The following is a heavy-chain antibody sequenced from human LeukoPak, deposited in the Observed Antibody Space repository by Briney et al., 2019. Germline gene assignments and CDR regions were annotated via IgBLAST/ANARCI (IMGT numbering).Heavy chain of an antibody. D-gene: IGHD5-12*01. Sequence: SETLSLTCAVSGVSISSGGYAWSWIRQPPGKGLEWIGSIYYSGSTYYNPSLKSRVTISLDRSKNQFSLNLRSVTAADTAVYYCACLKRGYSAYDTDYWAREPWSPSPQ. CDR2: IYYSGST. CDR3: ACLKRGYSAYDTDY. V-gene: IGHV4-30-2*01. J-gene: IGHJ4*02. CDR1: GVSISSGGYA.